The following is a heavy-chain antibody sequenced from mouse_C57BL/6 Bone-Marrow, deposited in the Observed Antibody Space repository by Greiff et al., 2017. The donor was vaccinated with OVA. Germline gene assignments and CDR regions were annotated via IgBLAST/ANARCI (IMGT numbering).Heavy chain of an antibody. J-gene: IGHJ2*01. CDR1: GYTFTSYG. D-gene: IGHD2-5*01. CDR3: ATYYSNYYFDY. Sequence: QVQLQQSGAELARPGASVKLSCKASGYTFTSYGISWVKQGTGQGLEWIGEIYPRSGNTYYNEKFKGKATLTADKSSSTAYMELRSLTSEDSAVYFCATYYSNYYFDYWGQGTTLTVSS. CDR2: IYPRSGNT. V-gene: IGHV1-81*01.